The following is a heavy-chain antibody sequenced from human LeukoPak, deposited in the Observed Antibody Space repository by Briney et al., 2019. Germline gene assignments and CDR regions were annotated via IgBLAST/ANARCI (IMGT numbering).Heavy chain of an antibody. Sequence: ASVKVPCKASGYTFTSYYMHWVRQAPGQGLEWMGIISPSGGSTSYAQKFQGRVTMTRDTSTSTVYMELSSLRSEDTAVYYCARGGYVLRYFDWLLKYYFDYWGQGTLVTVSS. D-gene: IGHD3-9*01. CDR1: GYTFTSYY. CDR3: ARGGYVLRYFDWLLKYYFDY. CDR2: ISPSGGST. J-gene: IGHJ4*02. V-gene: IGHV1-46*01.